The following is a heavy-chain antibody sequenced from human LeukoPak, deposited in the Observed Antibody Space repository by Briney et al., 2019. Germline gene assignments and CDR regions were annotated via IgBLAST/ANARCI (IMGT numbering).Heavy chain of an antibody. Sequence: GGSLRLSCAASGFTFSSYGMHWVRQAPGKGLEWVAVTWHDGSYKYYADSVKGRFTISRDNSRNTLYLQTNSLRAEDTAVYYCSSGDYSDGWRLDFWGQGTLVTVSS. CDR1: GFTFSSYG. CDR3: SSGDYSDGWRLDF. D-gene: IGHD6-19*01. V-gene: IGHV3-33*01. J-gene: IGHJ4*02. CDR2: TWHDGSYK.